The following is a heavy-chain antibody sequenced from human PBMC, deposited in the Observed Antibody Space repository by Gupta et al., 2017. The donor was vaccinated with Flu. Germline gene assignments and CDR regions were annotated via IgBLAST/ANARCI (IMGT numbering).Heavy chain of an antibody. J-gene: IGHJ5*02. CDR2: SA. CDR3: ARDGAGDCSGGSCYSWPDP. Sequence: SATYADSVKGRLTIPRDNATSTLYLQMNSPRAGDTAVYYCARDGAGDCSGGSCYSWPDPWGQGTLVTVSS. D-gene: IGHD2-15*01. V-gene: IGHV3-74*01.